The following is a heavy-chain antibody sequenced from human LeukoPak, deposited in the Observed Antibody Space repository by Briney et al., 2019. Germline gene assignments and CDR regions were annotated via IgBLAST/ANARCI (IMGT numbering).Heavy chain of an antibody. CDR1: GFSFSSYI. Sequence: GGSLRLSCAASGFSFSSYIMNWVCEAPQKGLEWVSSISSNSDYIYYADLVKGRFTISRDNAKNSLYLKMNSLRAEDTAMYYCARGVDYWGQGTLVTVSS. CDR3: ARGVDY. CDR2: ISSNSDYI. V-gene: IGHV3-21*01. J-gene: IGHJ4*02.